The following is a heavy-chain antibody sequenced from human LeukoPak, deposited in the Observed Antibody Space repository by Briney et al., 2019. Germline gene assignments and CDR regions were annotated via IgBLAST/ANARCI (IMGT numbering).Heavy chain of an antibody. Sequence: ASETLSLTCTVSGGSISSSSYYWGWIRQPPGKGLEWIGSIYYSGSTYYNPSLKSRVTISVDTSKNQFSLKLSSVTAADTAVYYCARVHGGSYQGNAFDIWGQGTMVTVSS. J-gene: IGHJ3*02. V-gene: IGHV4-39*07. CDR3: ARVHGGSYQGNAFDI. CDR1: GGSISSSSYY. CDR2: IYYSGST. D-gene: IGHD1-26*01.